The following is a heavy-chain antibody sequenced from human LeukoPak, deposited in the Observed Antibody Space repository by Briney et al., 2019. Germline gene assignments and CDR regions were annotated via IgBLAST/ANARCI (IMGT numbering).Heavy chain of an antibody. CDR3: AKDTTAWYRFDY. Sequence: GGSLRLSCAASGFTFSTYWMTWVRQTPGKGLEWVSSISSSSSYIYYADSLKGRFTISRDNAKNSLYLQMNSLRAEDTAVYYCAKDTTAWYRFDYWGQGTLVTVSS. CDR1: GFTFSTYW. CDR2: ISSSSSYI. J-gene: IGHJ4*02. V-gene: IGHV3-21*01. D-gene: IGHD6-13*01.